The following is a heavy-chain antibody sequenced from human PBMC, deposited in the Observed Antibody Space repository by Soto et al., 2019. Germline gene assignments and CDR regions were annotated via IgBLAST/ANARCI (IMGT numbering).Heavy chain of an antibody. D-gene: IGHD2-21*02. CDR3: ARGGLERSVVVTAIPLAFDI. J-gene: IGHJ3*02. CDR1: GGTFSSYT. Sequence: QVQLVQSGAEVKKPGSSVKVSCKASGGTFSSYTISWVRQAPGQGLEWMGRIIPILGIANYAQKFQGRGTSTADKSTSTSYMELSGLRSEDTAVYYCARGGLERSVVVTAIPLAFDIWGQGTMVTVSS. V-gene: IGHV1-69*02. CDR2: IIPILGIA.